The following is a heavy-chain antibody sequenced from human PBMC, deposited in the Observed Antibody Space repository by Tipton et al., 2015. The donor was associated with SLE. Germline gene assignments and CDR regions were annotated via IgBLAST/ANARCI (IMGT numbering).Heavy chain of an antibody. D-gene: IGHD5-12*01. CDR1: GASISSASYY. V-gene: IGHV4-61*02. J-gene: IGHJ4*01. CDR3: ARGRVGGSHYPGF. Sequence: TLSLTCSVSGASISSASYYWNWIRQPAGKGPEWIGRIFTSGSPDYNPSLRSRVTISVDTSKNHFSLKLSSVTAADTAVYYCARGRVGGSHYPGFWGPGTLVNFTS. CDR2: IFTSGSP.